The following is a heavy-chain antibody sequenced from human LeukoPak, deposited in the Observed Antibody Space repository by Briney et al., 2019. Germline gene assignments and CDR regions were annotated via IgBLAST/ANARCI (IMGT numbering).Heavy chain of an antibody. CDR2: ITYDGSEM. V-gene: IGHV3-30*19. CDR3: ARNRGYTYDYDSFDP. Sequence: GGSLRVSCAASGFTFSSYGMYWVRQAPGRGLECVAFITYDGSEMYYADSVKGRFTISRDNSRDTLYLQVNTLRGDDTAIYYCARNRGYTYDYDSFDPWGQGTLVTVSS. CDR1: GFTFSSYG. D-gene: IGHD5-18*01. J-gene: IGHJ5*02.